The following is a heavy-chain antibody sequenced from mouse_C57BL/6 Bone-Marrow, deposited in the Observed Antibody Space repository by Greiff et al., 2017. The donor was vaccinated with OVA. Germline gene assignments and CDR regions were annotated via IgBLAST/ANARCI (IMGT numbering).Heavy chain of an antibody. J-gene: IGHJ3*01. CDR1: GYTFTDYE. CDR3: TSCYGSGGFAY. Sequence: QVQLQQSGAELVRPGASVTLSCKASGYTFTDYEMHWVKQTPVHGLEWIGAIDPETGGTAYNQKFKGKAILTADKSSSTAYMELRSLTSEDSAVYYCTSCYGSGGFAYWGQGTLVTVSA. CDR2: IDPETGGT. D-gene: IGHD1-1*01. V-gene: IGHV1-15*01.